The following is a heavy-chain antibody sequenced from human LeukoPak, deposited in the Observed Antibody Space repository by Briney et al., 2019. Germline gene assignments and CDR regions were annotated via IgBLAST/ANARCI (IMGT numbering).Heavy chain of an antibody. V-gene: IGHV3-33*01. CDR3: ARDPPMYYYDEPGSRDAFDI. D-gene: IGHD3-22*01. Sequence: GGSLRLSCAASGFTFSRYGMHWVRQAPGKGLEWVAVIWYDGSNKYYAESVKGRFTISRDNSKHTLHLQMNSLRAEDTAVYYCARDPPMYYYDEPGSRDAFDIWGQGTMVTVSS. CDR2: IWYDGSNK. CDR1: GFTFSRYG. J-gene: IGHJ3*02.